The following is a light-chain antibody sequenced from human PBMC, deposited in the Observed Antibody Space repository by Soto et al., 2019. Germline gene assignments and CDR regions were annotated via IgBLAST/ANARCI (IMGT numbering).Light chain of an antibody. V-gene: IGKV3-20*01. Sequence: EIVLTQSPGTLSLSPGERATLSCRASQSVSSRLAWYQQKPGQAPRLLISGASSRATGIQDGFSGSGSATDFTLTISRLEPEDFALYYCKHYGSSPITFGQGTRLEIK. CDR1: QSVSSR. CDR2: GAS. J-gene: IGKJ5*01. CDR3: KHYGSSPIT.